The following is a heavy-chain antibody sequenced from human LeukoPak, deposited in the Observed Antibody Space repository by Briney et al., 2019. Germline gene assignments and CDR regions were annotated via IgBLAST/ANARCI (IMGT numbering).Heavy chain of an antibody. J-gene: IGHJ6*03. CDR1: GYSISSGYY. CDR2: IYHSGST. CDR3: ASNLWFGGALDYYYYYMDV. D-gene: IGHD3-10*01. Sequence: PSETLSLTCTVSGYSISSGYYWGWIRQPPGKGLEWIGSIYHSGSTYYNPSLKSRVTISVDTSKNQFSLKLSSVTAADTAVYYCASNLWFGGALDYYYYYMDVWGKGTTVTVSS. V-gene: IGHV4-38-2*02.